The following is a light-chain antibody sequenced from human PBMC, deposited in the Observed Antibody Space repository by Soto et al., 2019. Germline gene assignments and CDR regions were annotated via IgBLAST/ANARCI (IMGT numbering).Light chain of an antibody. CDR2: GAS. CDR3: QQYGSSPP. J-gene: IGKJ4*01. Sequence: EIVLTQSPGPLSLSPGERATLSCRASQSVSSGYLAWYQQKPGQAPRLLLYGASSRASGIPDRFSGSGSGTDFTLTISRLEPEDFAVCYCQQYGSSPPFGGGTKVEIK. V-gene: IGKV3-20*01. CDR1: QSVSSGY.